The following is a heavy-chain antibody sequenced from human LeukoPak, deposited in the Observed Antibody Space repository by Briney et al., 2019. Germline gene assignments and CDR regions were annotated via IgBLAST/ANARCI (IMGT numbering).Heavy chain of an antibody. J-gene: IGHJ5*02. V-gene: IGHV4-38-2*02. CDR1: SYSISNGYY. CDR2: IYHSGNT. Sequence: PPETLSLTCTVSSYSISNGYYWGWIRQPPGKGLEWIGSIYHSGNTYYNPSLKSRVTISVDTSKNQFSLKLSSVTTADTAVYYCARVPHGETIFGVVLYWFDPWGQGTLVTVFS. CDR3: ARVPHGETIFGVVLYWFDP. D-gene: IGHD3-3*01.